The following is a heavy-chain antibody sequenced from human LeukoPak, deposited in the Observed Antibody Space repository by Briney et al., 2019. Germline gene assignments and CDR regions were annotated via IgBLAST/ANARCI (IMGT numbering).Heavy chain of an antibody. V-gene: IGHV1-58*02. Sequence: ASVKVSRTASGYTFTNYYMQWVRQARGQRLEWIGWIVVASANTNYAQRFQERVTITRDMSTSTAYMELSSLTSEDTAVYYCATGTHSSSWPYFDYWGQGTLVTVSS. D-gene: IGHD6-13*01. J-gene: IGHJ4*02. CDR2: IVVASANT. CDR3: ATGTHSSSWPYFDY. CDR1: GYTFTNYY.